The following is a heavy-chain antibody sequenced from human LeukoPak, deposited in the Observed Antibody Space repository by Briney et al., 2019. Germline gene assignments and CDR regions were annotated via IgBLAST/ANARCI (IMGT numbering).Heavy chain of an antibody. CDR1: GYRFTSYW. V-gene: IGHV5-51*01. D-gene: IGHD2-15*01. CDR2: IYPGDSET. J-gene: IGHJ4*02. Sequence: GESLKISCKGSGYRFTSYWIGWVRQMPGKGLEWMGIIYPGDSETIYSPSFQGQVTMSADKSASTAYLQWSSLKASDTAMYYCAREGVGPYYFDYWGQGTLVTVSS. CDR3: AREGVGPYYFDY.